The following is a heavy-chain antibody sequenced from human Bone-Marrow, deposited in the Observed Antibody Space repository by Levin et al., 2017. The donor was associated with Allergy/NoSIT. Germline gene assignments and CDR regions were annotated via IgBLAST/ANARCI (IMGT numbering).Heavy chain of an antibody. CDR1: GITFSNHA. D-gene: IGHD6-19*01. J-gene: IGHJ3*02. V-gene: IGHV3-23*01. CDR3: ARLAWAESSGWGRAFDI. CDR2: ITPSGGSA. Sequence: GESLKISCAASGITFSNHAMTWVRQAPGKGLEWVSAITPSGGSAYADSVKGRFTIPRDNSKNTLYVQMNSLRAEDTAIYYCARLAWAESSGWGRAFDIWGQGTMVTVSS.